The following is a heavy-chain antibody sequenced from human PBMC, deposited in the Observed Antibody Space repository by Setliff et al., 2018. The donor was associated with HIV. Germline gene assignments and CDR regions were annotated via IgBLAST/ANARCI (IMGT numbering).Heavy chain of an antibody. J-gene: IGHJ5*02. V-gene: IGHV3-53*01. Sequence: LRLSCAASGFIVSTNYLTWVRQAPGKGLEWVSLIYSGGSTYYADSVKGRFTISRDISKNTVYLQMNTLRVEDTAVYYCAKVNPRSVLPAARILGTFDPWGQGTLVTVSS. CDR1: GFIVSTNY. CDR2: IYSGGST. D-gene: IGHD2-2*01. CDR3: AKVNPRSVLPAARILGTFDP.